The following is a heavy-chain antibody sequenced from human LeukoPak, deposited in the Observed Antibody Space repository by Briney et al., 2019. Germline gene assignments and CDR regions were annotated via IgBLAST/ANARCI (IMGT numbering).Heavy chain of an antibody. CDR3: ARVIYSGSHYCDY. V-gene: IGHV5-51*01. Sequence: GESLQISCKASGSSFTSYWIAWVRQLPGKGLEWMGIIYPGDSDTRYSPSFQGQVTISADKSISTASLQWSSLKASDTAMYYCARVIYSGSHYCDYWGQGTLVTVSS. CDR1: GSSFTSYW. J-gene: IGHJ4*02. D-gene: IGHD1-26*01. CDR2: IYPGDSDT.